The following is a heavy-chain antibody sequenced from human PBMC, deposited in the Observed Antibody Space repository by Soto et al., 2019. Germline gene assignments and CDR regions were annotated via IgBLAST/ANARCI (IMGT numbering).Heavy chain of an antibody. Sequence: QISLKESGPTLVKPTQTLTLTCTFSGFSLNTGGVGVGWLRQPPGKALEWLALIYWDGDTRYRPSLQSRLTVTADTSYNQVVLSMSSMGPEATATYFCAPRNVEVVGGSTTAVDYWGQGAVVTVSS. J-gene: IGHJ4*02. D-gene: IGHD2-15*01. CDR1: GFSLNTGGVG. V-gene: IGHV2-5*02. CDR3: APRNVEVVGGSTTAVDY. CDR2: IYWDGDT.